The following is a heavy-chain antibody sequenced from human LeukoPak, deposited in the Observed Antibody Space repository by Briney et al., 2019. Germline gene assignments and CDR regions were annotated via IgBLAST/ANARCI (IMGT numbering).Heavy chain of an antibody. CDR2: FEPEEGAHGET. V-gene: IGHV1-24*01. CDR3: ATDRLEIYALHI. Sequence: ASVRVSCRVSGYSLSDLSIHWVRHVAARGLEWMGGFEPEEGAHGETIFAQKFEDRLTLTEDTSADTAYMELVRLTSEDTAVYYCATDRLEIYALHIWGQGTAVTVSS. CDR1: GYSLSDLS. J-gene: IGHJ3*02. D-gene: IGHD1-1*01.